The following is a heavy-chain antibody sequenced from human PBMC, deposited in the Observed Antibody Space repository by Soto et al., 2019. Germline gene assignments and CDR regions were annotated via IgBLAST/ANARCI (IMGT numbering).Heavy chain of an antibody. V-gene: IGHV3-53*01. CDR2: IYSGGNT. CDR3: ATEGIAARLVY. J-gene: IGHJ4*02. CDR1: GFTVNSNY. Sequence: GGSLRLSCAASGFTVNSNYMSWVRQAPGKGLEWVSVIYSGGNTYYADSVKGRFTISRDNSKNTLYLQMNSLRAEDTAVYYCATEGIAARLVYWGQGTLVTVSS. D-gene: IGHD6-6*01.